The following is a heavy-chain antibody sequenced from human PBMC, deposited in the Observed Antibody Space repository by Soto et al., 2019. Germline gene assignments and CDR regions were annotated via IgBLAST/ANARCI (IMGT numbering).Heavy chain of an antibody. J-gene: IGHJ4*02. CDR1: GFSLTTSGLG. CDR3: XXXXXXXXFDN. Sequence: QITLKEAGPTLVKPTQTLTLTCTFSGFSLTTSGLGVGWVRQSPGKALECLALIYWDDTKHYNPSLQSRLTXXXXXXXXXXXXXXXXXXXXXXXXXXXXXXXXXXXFDNWGLGTLVTVSS. CDR2: IYWDDTK. V-gene: IGHV2-5*02.